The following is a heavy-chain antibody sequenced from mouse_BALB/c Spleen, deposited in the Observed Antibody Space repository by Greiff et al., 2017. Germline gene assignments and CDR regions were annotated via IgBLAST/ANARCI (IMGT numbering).Heavy chain of an antibody. J-gene: IGHJ4*01. CDR2: IYPGNGDT. Sequence: QVQLQQPGAELVKPGASVKMSCKASGYTFTSYNMHWVKQTPGQGLEWIGAIYPGNGDTSYNQKFKGKATLTADKSSSTAYMQLSSLTSEDSAVHYCARWTMSTTTAYYAMDYWGQGTSVTVSS. CDR1: GYTFTSYN. V-gene: IGHV1-12*01. CDR3: ARWTMSTTTAYYAMDY. D-gene: IGHD2-4*01.